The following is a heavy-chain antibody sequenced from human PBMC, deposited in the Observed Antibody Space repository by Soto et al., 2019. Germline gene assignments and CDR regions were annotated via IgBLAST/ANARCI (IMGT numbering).Heavy chain of an antibody. Sequence: GGSLRLSCAASGFTFSSYWMHWVRQAPGKGLVWVSRINSAGSSTSYADSVKGRFTISRDNAKNTLYLQMNSLRAEDTAVYYCASLGGQQLVYYYYGMDVWGQGTTVTVS. D-gene: IGHD6-13*01. J-gene: IGHJ6*02. V-gene: IGHV3-74*01. CDR3: ASLGGQQLVYYYYGMDV. CDR2: INSAGSST. CDR1: GFTFSSYW.